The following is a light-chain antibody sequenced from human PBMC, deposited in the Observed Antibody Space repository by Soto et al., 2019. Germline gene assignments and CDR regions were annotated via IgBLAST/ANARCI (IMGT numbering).Light chain of an antibody. CDR1: QSINNN. J-gene: IGKJ5*01. Sequence: EVVMTQSPATLSVSPGESATLSCRASQSINNNLAWYQQKPGQAPRLLIYGASTRAIGIPARFSGRGSGTELILTISSLQSEDFAVYYCQQYKDWPPITFGQGTRLELK. V-gene: IGKV3D-15*01. CDR3: QQYKDWPPIT. CDR2: GAS.